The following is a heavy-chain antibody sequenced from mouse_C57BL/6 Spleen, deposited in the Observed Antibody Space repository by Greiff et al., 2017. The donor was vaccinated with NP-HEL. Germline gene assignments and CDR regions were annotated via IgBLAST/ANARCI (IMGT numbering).Heavy chain of an antibody. CDR3: ARRFTTVVATEAMDY. CDR2: ISSGSSTI. Sequence: DVQLVESGGGLVKPGGSLKLSCAASGFTFSDYGMHWVRQAPEKGLEWVAYISSGSSTIYYADTVKGRFTIARDNAKNTLFLQMTSLRSEDTAMYYCARRFTTVVATEAMDYWGQGTSVTVSS. D-gene: IGHD1-1*01. CDR1: GFTFSDYG. J-gene: IGHJ4*01. V-gene: IGHV5-17*01.